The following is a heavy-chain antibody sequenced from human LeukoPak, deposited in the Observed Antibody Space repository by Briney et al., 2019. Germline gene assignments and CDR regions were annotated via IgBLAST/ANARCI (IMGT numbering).Heavy chain of an antibody. CDR1: GFTFSYYY. Sequence: PGGSLRLSCAASGFTFSYYYMSGVRQAPGKGLEWVARISDDSTYTNYADSVKGRFSISRDNAKKSLYLQMDSLRAEDTAVYYCARDMTALDYWGPGTLVTVSS. D-gene: IGHD2-21*02. CDR2: ISDDSTYT. J-gene: IGHJ4*02. V-gene: IGHV3-11*06. CDR3: ARDMTALDY.